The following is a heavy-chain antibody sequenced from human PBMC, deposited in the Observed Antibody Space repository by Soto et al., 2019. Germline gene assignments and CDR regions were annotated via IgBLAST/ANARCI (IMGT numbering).Heavy chain of an antibody. CDR3: ARDYMVRGVMRWFDP. Sequence: QVQLQESGPGLVKPSGTLSLTCAVSGGSISSSNWWSWVRQPPGKGLEWIGEIYHSGSTNYNPSLKSRVTISVDKPKNQFSLTLSSVTAADTAVYYCARDYMVRGVMRWFDPWGQGTLVTVSS. D-gene: IGHD3-10*01. V-gene: IGHV4-4*02. J-gene: IGHJ5*02. CDR2: IYHSGST. CDR1: GGSISSSNW.